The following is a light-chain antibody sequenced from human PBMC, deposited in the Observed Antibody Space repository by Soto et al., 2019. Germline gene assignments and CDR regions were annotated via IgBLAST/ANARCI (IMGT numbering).Light chain of an antibody. V-gene: IGLV2-23*03. CDR1: SSDVGRYNL. J-gene: IGLJ2*01. CDR2: EGS. CDR3: CSSAGSITLVV. Sequence: QSALTQPASVSGSPGQSITISCTGTSSDVGRYNLVSWYQQHPGKAPKLMIYEGSKRPSGVSNRFSGSKSGNTASLTISGLQAEDEADYFCCSSAGSITLVVFGGGTKLTVL.